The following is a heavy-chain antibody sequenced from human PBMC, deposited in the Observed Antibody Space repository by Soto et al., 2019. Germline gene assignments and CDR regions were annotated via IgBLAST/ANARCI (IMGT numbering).Heavy chain of an antibody. CDR1: GFGFTFSSFS. CDR3: ARAYYMDG. J-gene: IGHJ6*03. Sequence: WGSLRLSCAASGFGFTFSSFSMYLVRQAPGKGLEWVSSISSSSSYIYYADSVKGRFTISRDNAKNSLYLQMNSLRAEDKAVYYCARAYYMDGWGKGTTVTVS. CDR2: ISSSSSYI. V-gene: IGHV3-21*01.